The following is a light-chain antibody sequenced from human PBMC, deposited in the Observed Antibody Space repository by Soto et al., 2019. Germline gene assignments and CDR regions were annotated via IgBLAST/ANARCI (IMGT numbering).Light chain of an antibody. Sequence: EIVLTQSPCTLSLSPGERATLSCRASQSVSGSYLAWYQQKPGQAPRLLIYGASNRATGIPDRFSGSGSGTDFTLTISRLEPEDFAVYFCQQYGTSPPFTFGQGTK. J-gene: IGKJ2*01. CDR3: QQYGTSPPFT. CDR1: QSVSGSY. CDR2: GAS. V-gene: IGKV3-20*01.